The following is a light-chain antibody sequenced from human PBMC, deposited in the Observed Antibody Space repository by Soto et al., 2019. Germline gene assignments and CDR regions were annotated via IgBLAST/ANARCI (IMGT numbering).Light chain of an antibody. J-gene: IGKJ1*01. Sequence: EIVLTQTPLSLSVTPGQSASISCKSSQSLLHSDGKTYLYWYLQRPGQPPQLLMYEVSNRFSGVPERFRVSGSGTDFTLEISRVEAEDVGRYSCLQTKQLPLTFGHGTKVEVK. CDR3: LQTKQLPLT. V-gene: IGKV2D-29*01. CDR1: QSLLHSDGKTY. CDR2: EVS.